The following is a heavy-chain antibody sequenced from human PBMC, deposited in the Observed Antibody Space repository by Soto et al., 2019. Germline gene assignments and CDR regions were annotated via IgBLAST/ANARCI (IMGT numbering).Heavy chain of an antibody. CDR3: AVTYYDILTGYYSWVPHYYFDY. D-gene: IGHD3-9*01. CDR1: GFTFSSYA. J-gene: IGHJ4*02. Sequence: GGSLRLSCAASGFTFSSYAMSWVRQAPGKGLEWVSAISGSGGSTYYADSVKGRFTISRDNSKNTLYLQMNSLRAEDTAVYYCAVTYYDILTGYYSWVPHYYFDYWGQGTLVTVSS. V-gene: IGHV3-23*01. CDR2: ISGSGGST.